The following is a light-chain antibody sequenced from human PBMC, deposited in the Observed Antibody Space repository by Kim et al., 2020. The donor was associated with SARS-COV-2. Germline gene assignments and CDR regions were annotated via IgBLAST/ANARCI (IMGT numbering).Light chain of an antibody. CDR3: QQYGSSPWT. CDR2: GAS. Sequence: SPGERATLSCRASQSVRSSYLAWYQQKPGQAPRLLIYGASSRATGIPDRFSGSGSGTDFTLTISRLEPEDFAVYYCQQYGSSPWTFGQGTKVEIK. J-gene: IGKJ1*01. CDR1: QSVRSSY. V-gene: IGKV3-20*01.